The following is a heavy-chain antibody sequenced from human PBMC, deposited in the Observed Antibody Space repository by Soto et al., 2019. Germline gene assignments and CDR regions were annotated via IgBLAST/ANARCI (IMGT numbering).Heavy chain of an antibody. Sequence: QLQLQESGSGLVRPSQTLSLTCAVSGDSISRGGYSWTWIRQPQGKALEWIGNIYDSGSTSYNPSLKSRVTISVDRSKNQFSLKLTSVTAADTAVYFCARGSSSYYDYGMDVWGQGTTVTVSS. J-gene: IGHJ6*02. D-gene: IGHD6-6*01. CDR1: GDSISRGGYS. CDR3: ARGSSSYYDYGMDV. V-gene: IGHV4-30-2*01. CDR2: IYDSGST.